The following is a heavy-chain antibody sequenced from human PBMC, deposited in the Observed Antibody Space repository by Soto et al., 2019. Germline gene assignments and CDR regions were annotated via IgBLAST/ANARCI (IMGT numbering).Heavy chain of an antibody. J-gene: IGHJ3*02. CDR1: GYTFTRYN. Sequence: QAQLVQSGAELKKPGASANISCKASGYTFTRYNIHWVGQAPGQGLERMGIIDTRGGSADYTQRFQGRATMTRDTSTGTVYMELSSLGSEDTGVFYCAWDLPRDLVRGSFDIWGQGTLVTVSS. V-gene: IGHV1-46*01. D-gene: IGHD3-10*02. CDR3: AWDLPRDLVRGSFDI. CDR2: IDTRGGSA.